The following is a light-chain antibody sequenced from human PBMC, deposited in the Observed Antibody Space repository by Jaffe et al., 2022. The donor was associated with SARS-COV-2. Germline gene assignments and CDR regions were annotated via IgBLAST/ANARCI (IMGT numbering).Light chain of an antibody. CDR1: SSNIGSNF. Sequence: QSVLTQPPSASGTPGQRVTISCSGSSSNIGSNFLYWYQHLPGAAPKLLIYRNNERPSGVPDRFSGSRSDTSASLAISGLRSEDEADYFCASWDDILSGWVFGGGTKLTVL. CDR3: ASWDDILSGWV. CDR2: RNN. J-gene: IGLJ3*02. V-gene: IGLV1-47*01.